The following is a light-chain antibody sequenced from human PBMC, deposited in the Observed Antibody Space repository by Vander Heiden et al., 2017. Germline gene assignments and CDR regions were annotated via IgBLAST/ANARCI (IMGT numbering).Light chain of an antibody. CDR2: EGT. CDR1: SSDVGASTY. V-gene: IGLV2-8*01. CDR3: SSYAGSNTAI. Sequence: QSTLTQPPSASVSPGQSVTISCTGTSSDVGASTYVSWYQQHPGKAAKVIIYEGTKRPSGVPDRFSGSKSGNTASLTVSGLQAEDEADYYCSSYAGSNTAIFGGGTKLTVL. J-gene: IGLJ2*01.